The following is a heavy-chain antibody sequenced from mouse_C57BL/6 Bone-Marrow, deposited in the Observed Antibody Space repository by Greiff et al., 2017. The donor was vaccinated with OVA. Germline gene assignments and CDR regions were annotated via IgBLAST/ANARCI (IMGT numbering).Heavy chain of an antibody. CDR3: ASPEYYGSSSWCAY. Sequence: QVQLQQPGAELVKPGASVKMSCKASGYTFTSYWITWVKQRPGPGLEWIGDIYPGRGSPTYNEKFKSKATLTVDTSSSTAYMQLSSLTSEDSAVYYCASPEYYGSSSWCAYWGQGTLVTVSA. CDR1: GYTFTSYW. CDR2: IYPGRGSP. D-gene: IGHD1-1*01. J-gene: IGHJ3*01. V-gene: IGHV1-55*01.